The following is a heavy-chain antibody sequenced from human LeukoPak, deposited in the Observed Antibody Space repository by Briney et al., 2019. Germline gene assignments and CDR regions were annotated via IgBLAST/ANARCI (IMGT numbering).Heavy chain of an antibody. J-gene: IGHJ6*02. CDR1: GGSISSGDYY. Sequence: PSETLSLTCTVSGGSISSGDYYWSWIRQHPGKGLEWNGYIYYSGSTYYNPSLKSRVIISVDTSKNQYSLKLSSVTAADTAVYYCARAKLGRDYYYYGMDVWGQGTTVTVSS. CDR2: IYYSGST. D-gene: IGHD7-27*01. CDR3: ARAKLGRDYYYYGMDV. V-gene: IGHV4-31*03.